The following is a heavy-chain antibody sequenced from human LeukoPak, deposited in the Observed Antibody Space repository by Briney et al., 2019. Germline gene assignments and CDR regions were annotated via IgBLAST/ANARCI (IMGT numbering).Heavy chain of an antibody. J-gene: IGHJ4*02. Sequence: GASVKVSCKPSGYTFTDSYIHWVRQAPGVGLQWMGWISPNNGDKKYAEDFQDRVTMTRDTSISTAYMELTGLTPDDTAVYYCVRSPIGASAYWGRGTLVTVSS. D-gene: IGHD3-10*01. CDR3: VRSPIGASAY. CDR2: ISPNNGDK. V-gene: IGHV1-2*02. CDR1: GYTFTDSY.